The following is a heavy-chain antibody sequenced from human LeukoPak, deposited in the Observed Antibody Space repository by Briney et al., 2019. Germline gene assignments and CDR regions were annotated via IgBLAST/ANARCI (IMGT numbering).Heavy chain of an antibody. D-gene: IGHD2-21*01. V-gene: IGHV3-11*01. Sequence: GGSLRLSCAASGFTFGDYYMSWIRQAPGKGLEWVSYISSSGSTIYYVDSVKGRFTISRDNAKNSLYLQMNSLRAEDTAVYYCVGGKMWWNSYYYYGMDVWGQGTTVTVS. J-gene: IGHJ6*02. CDR1: GFTFGDYY. CDR2: ISSSGSTI. CDR3: VGGKMWWNSYYYYGMDV.